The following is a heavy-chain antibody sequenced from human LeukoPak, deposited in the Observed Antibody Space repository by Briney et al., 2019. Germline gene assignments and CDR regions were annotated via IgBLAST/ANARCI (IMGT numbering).Heavy chain of an antibody. J-gene: IGHJ4*02. V-gene: IGHV4-4*09. CDR2: IYTSGST. CDR1: GGSISSYY. CDR3: ARHKRSSSWSEAPFDY. Sequence: SETLSLTCTVSGGSISSYYWSWIRQPPGKGLEWIGYIYTSGSTNYNPSLKSRVTISVDTSKNQFSLKLSSVTAADMAVYYCARHKRSSSWSEAPFDYWGQGTLVTVSS. D-gene: IGHD6-13*01.